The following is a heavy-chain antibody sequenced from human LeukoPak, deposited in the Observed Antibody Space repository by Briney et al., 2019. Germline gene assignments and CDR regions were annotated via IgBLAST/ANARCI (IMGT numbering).Heavy chain of an antibody. CDR3: AKEVAGDTD. D-gene: IGHD6-19*01. Sequence: PGGSLRLSCAASGFTFSRYGMHWVRQAPGKGLEWVTAISYDGSNKYYADSVKGRFTISRDNSKNTLYLQMNSLRAEDTAVYYCAKEVAGDTDWGQGTLVTVSS. CDR1: GFTFSRYG. V-gene: IGHV3-30*04. CDR2: ISYDGSNK. J-gene: IGHJ4*02.